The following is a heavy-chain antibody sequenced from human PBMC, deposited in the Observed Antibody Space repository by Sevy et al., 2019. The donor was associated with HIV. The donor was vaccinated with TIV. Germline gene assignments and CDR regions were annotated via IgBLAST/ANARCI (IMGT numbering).Heavy chain of an antibody. CDR3: AREGCTQPHDY. CDR1: GFTFAKYS. CDR2: FSFGCGRI. Sequence: GGSLRLSCAASGFTFAKYSMSWVRQAPGKGLEWVSTFSFGCGRINYADSVKGRFTISRDDSKNTLFLQMNSLRAEDTATYFCAREGCTQPHDYWVQGTLVTVFS. V-gene: IGHV3-23*01. D-gene: IGHD2-8*01. J-gene: IGHJ4*02.